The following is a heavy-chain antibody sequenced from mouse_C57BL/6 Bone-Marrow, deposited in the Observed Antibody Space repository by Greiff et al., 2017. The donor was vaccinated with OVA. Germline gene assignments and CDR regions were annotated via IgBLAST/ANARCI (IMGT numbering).Heavy chain of an antibody. Sequence: EVQLQQSGAELVRPGASVKLSCTASGFNIKDDYMHWVKERTEQGLEWIGWIDPENGDTEYASKFQGKATITADTTSKTVYLNLSSLTSEDTAVYCCTTYRYWGQGTTLTVSS. CDR3: TTYRY. CDR2: IDPENGDT. V-gene: IGHV14-4*01. J-gene: IGHJ2*01. CDR1: GFNIKDDY.